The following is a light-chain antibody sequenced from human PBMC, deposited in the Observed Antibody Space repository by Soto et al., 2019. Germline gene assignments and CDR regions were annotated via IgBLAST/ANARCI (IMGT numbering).Light chain of an antibody. Sequence: QSVLTQPPSVSAAPGQKVTISCSGSSSNIGNNYVSWYQQLPGTAPKLLIYDNNKRPSGIPDRFSGSKSGTSATLGITGLQTGDEAHYYCGTWDSSLSAEVFGGGTKLTVL. J-gene: IGLJ3*02. CDR3: GTWDSSLSAEV. CDR2: DNN. V-gene: IGLV1-51*01. CDR1: SSNIGNNY.